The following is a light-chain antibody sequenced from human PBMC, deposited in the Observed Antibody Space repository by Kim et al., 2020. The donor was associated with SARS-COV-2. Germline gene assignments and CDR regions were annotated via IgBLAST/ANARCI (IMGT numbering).Light chain of an antibody. V-gene: IGKV3-20*01. J-gene: IGKJ1*01. CDR1: QSVSSNY. CDR3: QQYSSSPAT. CDR2: GAS. Sequence: SPEDRATLSCRPSQSVSSNYLAWYQQKPGQAPRLLIYGASSRATGITDRFSGSGSGTDFTLTITRLEPEDFAVYYCQQYSSSPATFGQGTKVDIK.